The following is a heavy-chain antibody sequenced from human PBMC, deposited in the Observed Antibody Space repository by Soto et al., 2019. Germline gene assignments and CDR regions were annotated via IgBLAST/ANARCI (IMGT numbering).Heavy chain of an antibody. D-gene: IGHD6-13*01. CDR2: IYGDDDK. J-gene: IGHJ5*02. CDR3: AHTPSYSTNWYIRDAWFDP. V-gene: IGHV2-5*02. Sequence: QITLNESGPALVKPTQTLTLTCTFSGFSLTTSGVGVHWLRQPPGKALEWLAVIYGDDDKRYNPSLETRLTITKDTSKTQVVLTMTNMDPRDTTTYYCAHTPSYSTNWYIRDAWFDPWGQGTLVTVSS. CDR1: GFSLTTSGVG.